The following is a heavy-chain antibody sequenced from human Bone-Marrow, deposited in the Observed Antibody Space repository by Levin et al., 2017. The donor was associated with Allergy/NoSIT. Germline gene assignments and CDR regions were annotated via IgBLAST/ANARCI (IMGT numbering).Heavy chain of an antibody. CDR3: ARDEADISAYYGMDV. V-gene: IGHV3-21*01. CDR1: GFTFSDYS. D-gene: IGHD5-12*01. CDR2: ISSSSSHT. J-gene: IGHJ6*02. Sequence: SGGSLRLSCAASGFTFSDYSMNWVRQAPGKGLEWVSSISSSSSHTIYADSVKGRFTISRDNAKNSLYLQMNSLRVEDTAVYYCARDEADISAYYGMDVWGQGTTVTVSS.